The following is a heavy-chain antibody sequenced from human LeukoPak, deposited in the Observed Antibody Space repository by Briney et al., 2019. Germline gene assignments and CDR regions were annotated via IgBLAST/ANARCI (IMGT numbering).Heavy chain of an antibody. D-gene: IGHD1-26*01. CDR2: IYYSGSA. V-gene: IGHV4-59*08. J-gene: IGHJ4*02. Sequence: PSETLSLTCTVSGGSISIYYWSWIRQPPGKGLEWIGYIYYSGSANYNPSLKSRVTISVDTSKNHFSLKLSSVTAADTAVYYCARHSRSYYHFDYWGQGTLVTVSS. CDR3: ARHSRSYYHFDY. CDR1: GGSISIYY.